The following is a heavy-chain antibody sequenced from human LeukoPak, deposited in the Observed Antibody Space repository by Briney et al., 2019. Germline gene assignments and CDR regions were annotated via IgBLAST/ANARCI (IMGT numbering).Heavy chain of an antibody. Sequence: GGPLRLSCAASGFTFSNAWMNWVRQTSGKGLEWVGRIRSKANSYATTYTASVEGRFTISRDDSENTAYLQMNSLNTEDTAVYYCATALSFGESDFDYWGQGTLVTVSS. CDR3: ATALSFGESDFDY. V-gene: IGHV3-73*01. J-gene: IGHJ4*02. D-gene: IGHD3-10*01. CDR1: GFTFSNAW. CDR2: IRSKANSYAT.